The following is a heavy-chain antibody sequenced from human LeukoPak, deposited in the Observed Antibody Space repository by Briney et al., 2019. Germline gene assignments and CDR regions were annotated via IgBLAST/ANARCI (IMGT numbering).Heavy chain of an antibody. Sequence: PGGSLRLSCAASGFTFRNYAMSWVRQAPGKGLEWVSAISTSGDTEYYADSVKGRFIISRDTSRNTLYLEVNSLRVEDTALYYCARGIGRFGELSRYFDYWGQGTLVTVSS. CDR2: ISTSGDTE. J-gene: IGHJ4*02. V-gene: IGHV3-23*01. CDR1: GFTFRNYA. D-gene: IGHD3-10*01. CDR3: ARGIGRFGELSRYFDY.